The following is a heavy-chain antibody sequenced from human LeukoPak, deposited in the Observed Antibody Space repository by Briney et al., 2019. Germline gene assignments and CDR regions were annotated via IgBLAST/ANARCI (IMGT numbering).Heavy chain of an antibody. CDR1: GFRFSSYS. J-gene: IGHJ4*02. CDR3: ARDLGWYYFDY. D-gene: IGHD6-19*01. Sequence: GGSLRLSCAASGFRFSSYSMNWVRQAPGKGLEWVSSISSSSGYIYYADSVKGRFTISRDNAKNSLYLQMNSLRAEGTAVYYCARDLGWYYFDYWGQGTLVTVSS. CDR2: ISSSSGYI. V-gene: IGHV3-21*01.